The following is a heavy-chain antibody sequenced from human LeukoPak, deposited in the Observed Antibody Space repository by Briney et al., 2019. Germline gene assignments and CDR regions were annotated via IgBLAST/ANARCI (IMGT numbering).Heavy chain of an antibody. CDR2: ISSSGSTI. CDR3: ARDTVAYYYDSSGYSWPDAFDI. D-gene: IGHD3-22*01. Sequence: QPGGSLRLSCAASRFTFSSYEMNWVRQAPGKGLEWVSYISSSGSTIYYADSVKGRFTISRDNAKNSLYLQMNSLRAEDPAVYYCARDTVAYYYDSSGYSWPDAFDIWGQGTMVTVSS. J-gene: IGHJ3*02. CDR1: RFTFSSYE. V-gene: IGHV3-48*03.